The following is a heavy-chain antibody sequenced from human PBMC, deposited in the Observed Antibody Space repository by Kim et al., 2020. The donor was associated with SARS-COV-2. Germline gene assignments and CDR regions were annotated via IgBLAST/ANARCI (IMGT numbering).Heavy chain of an antibody. CDR1: GFTFSPFA. CDR2: IRSDESKR. Sequence: GALRLSCTASGFTFSPFAMHWVRQAPGKGLEWVAVIRSDESKRYYAESVKDRFTISRDNSKNTLYLQMNSLRAEDTAIYYCARNFGSATMIGDVWGLGT. D-gene: IGHD3-10*01. J-gene: IGHJ3*01. CDR3: ARNFGSATMIGDV. V-gene: IGHV3-33*01.